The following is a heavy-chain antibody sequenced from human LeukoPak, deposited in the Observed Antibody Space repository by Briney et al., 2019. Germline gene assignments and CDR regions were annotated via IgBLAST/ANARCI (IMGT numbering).Heavy chain of an antibody. Sequence: PGGSLRLSCAASGFTFSSYSMNWVRQAPGKGLEWLSYISSSSRTIYYADSVKGRFTISRHNAKNSLYLQMNSLRAEDTAVYYWSRDRRITIVRGVNPWAFDNWGQGTMVTGSS. CDR1: GFTFSSYS. V-gene: IGHV3-48*04. CDR3: SRDRRITIVRGVNPWAFDN. CDR2: ISSSSRTI. D-gene: IGHD3-10*01. J-gene: IGHJ3*02.